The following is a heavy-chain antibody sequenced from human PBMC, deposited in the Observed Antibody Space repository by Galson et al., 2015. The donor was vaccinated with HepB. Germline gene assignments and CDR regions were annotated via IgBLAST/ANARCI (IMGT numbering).Heavy chain of an antibody. V-gene: IGHV3-21*01. D-gene: IGHD6-19*01. CDR3: ARESSGWVYYYYYGMDV. J-gene: IGHJ6*02. Sequence: SLRLSCAASGFTFSSYSMNWVRQAPGKGLEWVSSISSSSSYIYYADSVKGRFTISRDNAKNSLYLQMNSLRAEDTAVYYCARESSGWVYYYYYGMDVWGQGTTVTVSS. CDR1: GFTFSSYS. CDR2: ISSSSSYI.